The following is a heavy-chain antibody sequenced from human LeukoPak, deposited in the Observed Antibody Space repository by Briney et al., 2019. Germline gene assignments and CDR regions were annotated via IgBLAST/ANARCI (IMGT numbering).Heavy chain of an antibody. CDR3: ARDTPPAYCGGDCYYTFDI. J-gene: IGHJ3*02. CDR2: INSDGSGT. V-gene: IGHV3-74*01. Sequence: PGGSLRLSCAASGFTFSTYWMHWVRRAPGKGLVWVSRINSDGSGTSYADSVKGRFTISRDNAKNTLYLQMNSLRAEDTAVYYCARDTPPAYCGGDCYYTFDIWGQGTMVTVSS. CDR1: GFTFSTYW. D-gene: IGHD2-21*02.